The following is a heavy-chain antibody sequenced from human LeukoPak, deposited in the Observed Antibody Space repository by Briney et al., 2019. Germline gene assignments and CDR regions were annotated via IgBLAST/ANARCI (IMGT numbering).Heavy chain of an antibody. CDR3: ARANLRNWFDP. Sequence: SETLSLTCTVSGGSISGYSWSWIRQPPGKGLECIGYIYYSGSTNYNPSLKSRVTMSVDTSKNQFSLSLSSVTAADTAVYYCARANLRNWFDPGGQGTLVTVSS. V-gene: IGHV4-59*01. J-gene: IGHJ5*02. CDR2: IYYSGST. CDR1: GGSISGYS.